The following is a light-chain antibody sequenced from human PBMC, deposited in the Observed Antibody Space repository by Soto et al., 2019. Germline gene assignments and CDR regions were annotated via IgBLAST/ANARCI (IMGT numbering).Light chain of an antibody. CDR3: QHCDYLPI. CDR2: SAS. Sequence: DILLTQSPSSLSASVGDRVNITCRASQGINTDLAWYQQKPGKAPKSLIYSASSLQRGVPSRFSGSGSGTEFTLTVSSLQPEDFATYYCQHCDYLPIFGPGTTVDFK. CDR1: QGINTD. V-gene: IGKV1-9*01. J-gene: IGKJ3*01.